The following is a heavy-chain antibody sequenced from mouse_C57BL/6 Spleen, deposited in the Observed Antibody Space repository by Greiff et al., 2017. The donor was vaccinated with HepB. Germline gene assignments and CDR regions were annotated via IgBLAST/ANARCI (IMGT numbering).Heavy chain of an antibody. CDR3: ARRWLRRRDYYAMDY. Sequence: EVKLQQSGPELVKPGASVKIPCKASGYTFTDYNMDWVKQSHGKSLEWIGDINPNNGGTIYNQKFKGKATLTVDKSSSTAYMELRSLTSEDTAVYYCARRWLRRRDYYAMDYWGQGTSVTVSS. V-gene: IGHV1-18*01. CDR1: GYTFTDYN. D-gene: IGHD2-2*01. J-gene: IGHJ4*01. CDR2: INPNNGGT.